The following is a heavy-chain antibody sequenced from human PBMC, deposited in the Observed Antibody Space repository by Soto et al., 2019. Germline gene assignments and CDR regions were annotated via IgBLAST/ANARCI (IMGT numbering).Heavy chain of an antibody. J-gene: IGHJ6*02. CDR2: IDHSGST. Sequence: QVQLQQWGAGLLKPSETLSLTCAVNGGSFSAYYWTWIRQPPGRGLEWIGEIDHSGSTNYNPSLESRVTISIDTAKNRFSLNVTSVTAADTVVYYCVRGLRYSGMDVWGQGTTVTVS. CDR3: VRGLRYSGMDV. D-gene: IGHD2-15*01. CDR1: GGSFSAYY. V-gene: IGHV4-34*01.